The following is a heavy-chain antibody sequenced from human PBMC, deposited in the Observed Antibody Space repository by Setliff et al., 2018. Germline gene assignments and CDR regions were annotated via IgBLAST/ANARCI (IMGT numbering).Heavy chain of an antibody. CDR2: IHYSGST. V-gene: IGHV4-39*07. CDR3: ARRETYYNFWSGYYAY. Sequence: SETLSLTCTVSGGSISSSSYYWGWIRQPPGKGLEWIGSIHYSGSTYYNPSLKSRVTISVDTSKNQFSLKLSSVTAADTAVCYCARRETYYNFWSGYYAYWGQGTLVTVSS. J-gene: IGHJ4*02. CDR1: GGSISSSSYY. D-gene: IGHD3-3*01.